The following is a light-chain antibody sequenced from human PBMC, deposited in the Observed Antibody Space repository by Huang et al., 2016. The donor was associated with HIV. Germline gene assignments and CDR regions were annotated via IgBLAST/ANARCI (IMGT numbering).Light chain of an antibody. CDR3: QQYFTTPPWT. J-gene: IGKJ2*01. CDR2: AAS. Sequence: DIQMTQSPSSLSASIGDRVTITCRASQGISNSLAWYQQKPGKAPKLLLYAASRLKSGVPSRFSGSGSGTNYTLTISSLRPEDFSTFYCQQYFTTPPWTFGQGTKLEIK. V-gene: IGKV1-NL1*01. CDR1: QGISNS.